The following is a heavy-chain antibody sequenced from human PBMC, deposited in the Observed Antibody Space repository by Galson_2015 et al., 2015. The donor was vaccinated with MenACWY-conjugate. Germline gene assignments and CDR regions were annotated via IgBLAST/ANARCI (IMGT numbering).Heavy chain of an antibody. V-gene: IGHV1-3*01. J-gene: IGHJ4*02. D-gene: IGHD3-10*01. CDR2: INAGNGNT. CDR3: AREGAMVRAIFDY. Sequence: SVKVSCKASGYTFTSYAMHWVRLAPGQRLEWMGWINAGNGNTKYSQKFQGRVTITRDTSASTAYMELSSLRSEDTAVYYCAREGAMVRAIFDYWGQGTLVTVSS. CDR1: GYTFTSYA.